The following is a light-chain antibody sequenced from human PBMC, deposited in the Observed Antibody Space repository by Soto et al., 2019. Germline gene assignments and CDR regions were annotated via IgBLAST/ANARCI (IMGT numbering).Light chain of an antibody. CDR2: AAS. CDR3: QQSYSIPVT. V-gene: IGKV1-39*01. J-gene: IGKJ2*01. CDR1: QSISSY. Sequence: DIQMTQSPSSLSASVGDRVTITCRASQSISSYLNWYQQKPGKAPNLLIHAASSLESGVPSRFSGSGSGTDFTLTISSLQPEDSATYYCQQSYSIPVTFGQETKVDIK.